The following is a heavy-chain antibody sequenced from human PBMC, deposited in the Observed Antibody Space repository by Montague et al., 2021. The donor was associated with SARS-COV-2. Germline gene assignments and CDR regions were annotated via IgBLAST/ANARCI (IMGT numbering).Heavy chain of an antibody. CDR2: MYISGIS. D-gene: IGHD5-18*01. CDR3: ARSHAYGYGADAPDI. J-gene: IGHJ3*02. CDR1: GDSISSGNFH. V-gene: IGHV4-61*02. Sequence: TLSLTCTVSGDSISSGNFHWNWIRQPAGEGPEWIGRMYISGISDYNPSLKSRVTISLDTSKNQVSLKLTSVTAADVAVYYCARSHAYGYGADAPDIWGQGTMVTVSS.